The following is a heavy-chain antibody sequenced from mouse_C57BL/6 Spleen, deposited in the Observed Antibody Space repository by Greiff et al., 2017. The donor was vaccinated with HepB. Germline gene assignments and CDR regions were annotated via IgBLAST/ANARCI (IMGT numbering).Heavy chain of an antibody. Sequence: EVQLQQSGAELVRPGASVKLSCTASGFNIKDDYMHWVKQRPEQGLEWIGWIDPENGDTEYASKFQGKATITADTSSNTAYLQLSSLTSYDTAVYYWTRADSAWFAYWGQGTLVTVSA. D-gene: IGHD6-1*01. J-gene: IGHJ3*01. CDR3: TRADSAWFAY. CDR1: GFNIKDDY. V-gene: IGHV14-4*01. CDR2: IDPENGDT.